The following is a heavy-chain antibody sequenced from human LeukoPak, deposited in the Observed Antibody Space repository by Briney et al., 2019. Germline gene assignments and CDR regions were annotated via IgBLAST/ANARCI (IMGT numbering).Heavy chain of an antibody. CDR1: GGSMTSYY. Sequence: PSETLSVTCSVSGGSMTSYYWSWIRQPPGKGLEWIGFFHHTGGTNYNPYVKSRVTISGDTPKNQVSLKMTSVTAADTAVYYCTTNRPVGGAYWGSFDMWGHGTLVTVSS. J-gene: IGHJ3*02. D-gene: IGHD2-8*02. CDR2: FHHTGGT. CDR3: TTNRPVGGAYWGSFDM. V-gene: IGHV4-59*01.